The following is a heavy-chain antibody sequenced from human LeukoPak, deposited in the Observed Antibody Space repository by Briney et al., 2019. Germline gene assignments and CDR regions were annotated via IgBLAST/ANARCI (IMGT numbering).Heavy chain of an antibody. V-gene: IGHV3-53*01. J-gene: IGHJ4*02. CDR2: MYSGGDI. CDR1: GFILSSNY. Sequence: GGSLRLSCAASGFILSSNYMNWVRQAPGKGLEWVSIMYSGGDIYYADSVKGRFTISRDNSKNTLYLQMNSLRAEDTAVYYCASLYYDYVWGSYPPEDYWGQGTLVTVSS. CDR3: ASLYYDYVWGSYPPEDY. D-gene: IGHD3-16*02.